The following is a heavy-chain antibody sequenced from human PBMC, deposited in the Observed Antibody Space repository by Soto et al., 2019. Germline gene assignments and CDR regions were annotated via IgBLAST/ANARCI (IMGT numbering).Heavy chain of an antibody. CDR3: AKNYLISRPVAFET. CDR1: GFTFSSYA. J-gene: IGHJ3*02. V-gene: IGHV3-23*01. D-gene: IGHD3-9*01. CDR2: ISGSGGST. Sequence: EVQLLESGGGLVQPGGSLRLSCAASGFTFSSYAMSWVRQAPGKGLEWVSAISGSGGSTYYADSVKGRFTISRDNSKNTLYLQINSLRAEATPVYTGAKNYLISRPVAFETGGQGPMVTAS.